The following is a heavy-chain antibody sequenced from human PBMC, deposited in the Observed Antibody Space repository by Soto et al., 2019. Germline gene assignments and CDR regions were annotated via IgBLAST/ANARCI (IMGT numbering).Heavy chain of an antibody. D-gene: IGHD3-16*01. Sequence: GGSLRHSCAAAGFTCSDYAMSRVRQAPGKGLEWVSAISSSVSDIYYADSVEGRFTISRDNAKNSLFLQMNGLRVEDTAVYYCTKGGPSGGASSLWGQGILVTGSS. J-gene: IGHJ4*02. V-gene: IGHV3-21*01. CDR1: GFTCSDYA. CDR2: ISSSVSDI. CDR3: TKGGPSGGASSL.